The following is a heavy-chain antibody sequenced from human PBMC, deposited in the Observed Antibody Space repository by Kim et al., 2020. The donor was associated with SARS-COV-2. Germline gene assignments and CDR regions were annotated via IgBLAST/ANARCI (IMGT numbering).Heavy chain of an antibody. CDR3: AASRRSNRSGSHTKVFDY. Sequence: SVKVSCKASGFTFTSSAVQWVRQARGQRLEWIGWIVVGSGNTNYAQKFQERVTITRDMSTSTAYMELSSLRSEDTAVYYCAASRRSNRSGSHTKVFDYWGQGTLVTVSS. D-gene: IGHD3-10*01. V-gene: IGHV1-58*01. CDR2: IVVGSGNT. J-gene: IGHJ4*02. CDR1: GFTFTSSA.